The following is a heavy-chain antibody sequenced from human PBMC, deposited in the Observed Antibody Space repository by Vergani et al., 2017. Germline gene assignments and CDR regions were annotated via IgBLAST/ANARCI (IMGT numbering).Heavy chain of an antibody. CDR3: AGIWFGEPGAVYYYYYGMDV. CDR1: GFTFSSYG. CDR2: IWYDGSNK. V-gene: IGHV3-33*01. Sequence: VQLVESGGGVVQPGRSLRLSCAASGFTFSSYGMHWVRQAPGKGLEWVAVIWYDGSNKYYADSVKGRFTISRDNSKNTLYLQMNSLRSEDTAVYYCAGIWFGEPGAVYYYYYGMDVWGQGTTVTVSS. J-gene: IGHJ6*02. D-gene: IGHD3-10*01.